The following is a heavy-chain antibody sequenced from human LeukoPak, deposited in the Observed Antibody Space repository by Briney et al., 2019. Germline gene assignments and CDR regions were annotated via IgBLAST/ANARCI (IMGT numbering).Heavy chain of an antibody. Sequence: PSETLSLTCAVYGGSLSCYYWSWIRQSPGKGLEWIGEINHGGSTNYNPSLKSQVTMSVDTSKNHFSLKLSSVTAADTAVYFCAREGRMSMGIEYWGQGTLVTVSS. D-gene: IGHD4/OR15-4a*01. CDR2: INHGGST. V-gene: IGHV4-34*01. CDR1: GGSLSCYY. CDR3: AREGRMSMGIEY. J-gene: IGHJ4*02.